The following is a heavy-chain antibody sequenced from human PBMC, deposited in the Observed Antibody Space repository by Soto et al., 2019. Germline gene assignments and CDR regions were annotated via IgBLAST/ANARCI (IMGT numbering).Heavy chain of an antibody. Sequence: EEQLVESGGGLVQPGGSLRLSCAASGFTCSGYWMHWVRQAPGKGLVWVSRINPGGSITAYADSVKGRFTISRDNAKNTLYLQMNSLRGDDTAVYYCARVPTGKYGVWNYWGQGTLVTVSS. CDR3: ARVPTGKYGVWNY. D-gene: IGHD2-8*01. CDR1: GFTCSGYW. V-gene: IGHV3-74*01. J-gene: IGHJ4*02. CDR2: INPGGSIT.